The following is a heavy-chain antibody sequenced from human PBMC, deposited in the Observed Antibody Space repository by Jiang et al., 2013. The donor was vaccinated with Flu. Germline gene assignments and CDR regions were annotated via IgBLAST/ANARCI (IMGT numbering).Heavy chain of an antibody. V-gene: IGHV3-48*03. D-gene: IGHD4-17*01. Sequence: GKGLEWVSYISSSGSTIYYADSVKGRFTISRDNAKNSLYLQMNSLRAEDTAVYYCARGEYGDSWWSATKYIWGQGTMVTVSS. CDR3: ARGEYGDSWWSATKYI. J-gene: IGHJ3*02. CDR2: ISSSGSTI.